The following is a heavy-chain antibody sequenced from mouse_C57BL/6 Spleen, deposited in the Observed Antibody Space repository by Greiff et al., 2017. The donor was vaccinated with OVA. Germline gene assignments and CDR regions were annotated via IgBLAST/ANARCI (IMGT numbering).Heavy chain of an antibody. J-gene: IGHJ4*01. CDR1: GYTFTSYW. V-gene: IGHV1-61*01. CDR2: IYPSDSET. D-gene: IGHD2-2*01. Sequence: QVQLQQPGAELVRPGSSVKLSCKASGYTFTSYWMDWVKQRPGQGLEWIGNIYPSDSETHYNQKFKDKATLTVDKSSSTAYMQLSSLTSEDSAVYYCARRGIYYGYDAYAMDYWGQGTSVTVSS. CDR3: ARRGIYYGYDAYAMDY.